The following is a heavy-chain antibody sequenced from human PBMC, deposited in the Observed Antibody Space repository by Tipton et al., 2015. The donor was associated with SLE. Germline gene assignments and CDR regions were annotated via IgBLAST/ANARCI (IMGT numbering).Heavy chain of an antibody. Sequence: TLSLTCSVSGGSISSSSFYWGWIRQPPGKGLEWIGNIYYSGSTYYNPSLKSRVTISVDTSKNQFSLNLRSVTVADTAVYYCASELLRDYFSAWGPDYWGQGTLVTVSA. CDR1: GGSISSSSFY. J-gene: IGHJ4*02. CDR2: IYYSGST. CDR3: ASELLRDYFSAWGPDY. D-gene: IGHD6-19*01. V-gene: IGHV4-39*07.